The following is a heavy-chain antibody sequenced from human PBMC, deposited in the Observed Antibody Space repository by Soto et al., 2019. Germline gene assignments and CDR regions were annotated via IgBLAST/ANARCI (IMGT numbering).Heavy chain of an antibody. Sequence: GGSLRLSCAASEITFSIAWMGWVRQAPGRGLEWVGRIKSKTDGGTADYVAPGKGRFAISRDDSKNTLYLEINSLKAEDTAMYYCTTENYYDSSGYWVAFDIWGQGTMVTVSS. V-gene: IGHV3-15*01. J-gene: IGHJ3*02. CDR2: IKSKTDGGTA. D-gene: IGHD3-22*01. CDR3: TTENYYDSSGYWVAFDI. CDR1: EITFSIAW.